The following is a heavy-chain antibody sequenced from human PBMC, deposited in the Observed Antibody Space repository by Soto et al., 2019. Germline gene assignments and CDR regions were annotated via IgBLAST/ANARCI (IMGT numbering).Heavy chain of an antibody. V-gene: IGHV3-15*01. CDR3: TDGMDV. CDR2: IKSKTDGGTT. CDR1: GFSFSNAW. J-gene: IGHJ6*02. Sequence: EVQLVESGGGLVKPGGSLRLSCAASGFSFSNAWMSWVRQAPGKGLEWVGRIKSKTDGGTTAYAAPVKGRFTISRDDSKNTLYMQMNSLKTEDTALYCCTDGMDVWGQGTTVTVSS.